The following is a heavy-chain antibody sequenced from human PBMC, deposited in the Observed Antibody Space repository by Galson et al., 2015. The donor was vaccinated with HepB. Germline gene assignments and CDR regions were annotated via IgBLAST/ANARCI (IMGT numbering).Heavy chain of an antibody. CDR2: ISGTGDNT. V-gene: IGHV3-23*01. CDR3: ARARGYSGYDFRRMAFDI. Sequence: SLRLSCAASGFTFNTYAMSWVRQAPGKGLEWVSAISGTGDNTYYADSVKGRFTISRDNARNTLHLQMNSLRAEDTAVYYCARARGYSGYDFRRMAFDIWGQGTMVTVSS. CDR1: GFTFNTYA. J-gene: IGHJ3*02. D-gene: IGHD5-12*01.